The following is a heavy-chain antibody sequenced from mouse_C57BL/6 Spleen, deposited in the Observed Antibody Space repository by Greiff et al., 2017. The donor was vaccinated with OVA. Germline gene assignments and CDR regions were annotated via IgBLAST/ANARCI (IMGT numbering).Heavy chain of an antibody. CDR1: GFTFSSYG. D-gene: IGHD1-1*01. V-gene: IGHV5-6*02. CDR2: ISSGGSYT. Sequence: DVKLQESGGDLVKPGGSLKLSCAASGFTFSSYGMSWVRQTPDKRLEWVATISSGGSYTYYPDSVKGRFTISRDNAKNTLYLQMSSLKSEDTAMYYCAREGITTEGWYFDVWGTGTTVTVSS. CDR3: AREGITTEGWYFDV. J-gene: IGHJ1*03.